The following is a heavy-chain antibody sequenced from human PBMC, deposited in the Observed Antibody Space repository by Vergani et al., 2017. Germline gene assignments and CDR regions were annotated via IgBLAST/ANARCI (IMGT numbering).Heavy chain of an antibody. V-gene: IGHV3-20*04. CDR3: ARDACGGDCYSNNHWFDP. CDR2: INLNGGST. D-gene: IGHD2-21*02. J-gene: IGHJ5*02. Sequence: EVQLVESGGGVVRPGGSLRLSCAASGFTFGDYDMNWVRQAPGKGLEWVSGINLNGGSTGYADSVKGRFTISRDNAKNSLYLQMNSLRAEDTALYYCARDACGGDCYSNNHWFDPWGQGTLVTVSS. CDR1: GFTFGDYD.